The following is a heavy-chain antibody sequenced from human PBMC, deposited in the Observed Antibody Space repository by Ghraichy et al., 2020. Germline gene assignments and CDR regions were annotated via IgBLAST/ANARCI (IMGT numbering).Heavy chain of an antibody. J-gene: IGHJ4*02. V-gene: IGHV3-7*03. CDR3: VRDGRNCAEGAD. D-gene: IGHD1-1*01. Sequence: LSLTCVGSGFIFKNDWMTWVRQAPGKGLEWVANINGDGHEKNSVDSVKGRFTTSRDNAKKSLHLQMTSLRDEDTAVYYCVRDGRNCAEGADWGQGPLVTVSS. CDR1: GFIFKNDW. CDR2: INGDGHEK.